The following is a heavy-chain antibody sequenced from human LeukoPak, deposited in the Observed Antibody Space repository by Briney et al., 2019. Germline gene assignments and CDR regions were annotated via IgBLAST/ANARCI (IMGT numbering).Heavy chain of an antibody. J-gene: IGHJ4*02. V-gene: IGHV1-2*02. CDR3: ARLVVVVPAAIQEDY. Sequence: ASVKVSCKASGGTFSSYAISWVRQAPGQGLEWMGWINPNSGGTNYAQKFQGRVTMTRDTSISTAYMELSRLRSDDTAVYYCARLVVVVPAAIQEDYWGQGTLVTVSS. CDR1: GGTFSSYA. CDR2: INPNSGGT. D-gene: IGHD2-2*02.